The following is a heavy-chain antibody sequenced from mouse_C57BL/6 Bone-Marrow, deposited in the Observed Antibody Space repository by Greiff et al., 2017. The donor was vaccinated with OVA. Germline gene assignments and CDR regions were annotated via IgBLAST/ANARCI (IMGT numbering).Heavy chain of an antibody. CDR3: ARTITTVVAPFDY. D-gene: IGHD1-1*01. CDR1: GYTFTSYW. Sequence: VQLQQPGAELVKPGASVKLSCKASGYTFTSYWMQWVKQRPGQGIEWIGELDPSDSYTKYNPKFKGKATLIVDTSSSTAYMQLSSLTSEDSAVYYCARTITTVVAPFDYWGQGTTLTVSS. V-gene: IGHV1-50*01. J-gene: IGHJ2*01. CDR2: LDPSDSYT.